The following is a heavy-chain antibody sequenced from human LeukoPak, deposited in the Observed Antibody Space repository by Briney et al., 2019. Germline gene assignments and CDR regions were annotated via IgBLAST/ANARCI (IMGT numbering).Heavy chain of an antibody. CDR2: IKQDGSEK. J-gene: IGHJ3*02. V-gene: IGHV3-7*01. D-gene: IGHD2-15*01. CDR3: ARFYSGGAFDI. CDR1: GFTFSSYA. Sequence: GGSLRLSCAASGFTFSSYAMSWVRQAPGKGLEWVANIKQDGSEKYYVDSVKGRFTISRDNAKNSLYLQMNSLRAEDTAVYYCARFYSGGAFDIWGQGTMVTVSS.